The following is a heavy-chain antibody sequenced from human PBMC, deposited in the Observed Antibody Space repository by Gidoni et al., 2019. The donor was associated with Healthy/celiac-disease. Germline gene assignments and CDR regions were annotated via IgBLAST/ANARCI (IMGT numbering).Heavy chain of an antibody. J-gene: IGHJ6*03. CDR3: AREDVVVVPAAMSNYYYYYYMDV. CDR2: ISYDGSNK. D-gene: IGHD2-2*01. CDR1: GFTFSSYA. Sequence: QVQLVESGGGVVQPGRSLRLSCAASGFTFSSYAMHCVRQAPGKGLEWVAVISYDGSNKYYSDSVKGRFTISRENSKNTLYLQMNSLRAEDTAVYYCAREDVVVVPAAMSNYYYYYYMDVWGKGTTVTVSS. V-gene: IGHV3-30-3*01.